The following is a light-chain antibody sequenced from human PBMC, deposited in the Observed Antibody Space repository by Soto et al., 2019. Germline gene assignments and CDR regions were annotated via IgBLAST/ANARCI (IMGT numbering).Light chain of an antibody. V-gene: IGKV4-1*01. CDR1: QSVLYSSNNKNY. Sequence: DIVMTQSPDYLALSLGERATINCKSSQSVLYSSNNKNYLAWYQQKPGQPPKLLVYWASTRGSGVPDRFSGSGSETDFTLTISSLQAEDVAVYYCQQYYSTPFAFGQGTRLEIK. CDR3: QQYYSTPFA. CDR2: WAS. J-gene: IGKJ5*01.